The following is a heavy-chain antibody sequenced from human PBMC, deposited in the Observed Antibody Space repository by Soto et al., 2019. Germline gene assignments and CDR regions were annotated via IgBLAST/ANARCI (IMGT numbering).Heavy chain of an antibody. Sequence: GGSLRLSCTASGFTFSSYAMHWVRQAPGKGLEWVAIISYNGGNKYYADSVKGRFTISRDNSKNTLYLQMNSLRGEDTAVYYCARESFGSGSYLASNFDSWGQGTLVTVSS. CDR1: GFTFSSYA. V-gene: IGHV3-30-3*01. J-gene: IGHJ4*02. D-gene: IGHD3-10*01. CDR2: ISYNGGNK. CDR3: ARESFGSGSYLASNFDS.